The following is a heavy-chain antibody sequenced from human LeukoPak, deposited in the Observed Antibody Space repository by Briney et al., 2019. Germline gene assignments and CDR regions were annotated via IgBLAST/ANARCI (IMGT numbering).Heavy chain of an antibody. D-gene: IGHD3-22*01. J-gene: IGHJ4*02. CDR3: ARAPTGYYDSSGLDY. CDR1: GGSISSGGYY. V-gene: IGHV4-31*03. CDR2: IYYSGST. Sequence: SETLSLTCTVSGGSISSGGYYWRWIRQHPGKGLEWIGYIYYSGSTYYNPSLKSRVTISVDTSKNQFSLKLNSVTAADTAVYYCARAPTGYYDSSGLDYWGQGTLVTVSS.